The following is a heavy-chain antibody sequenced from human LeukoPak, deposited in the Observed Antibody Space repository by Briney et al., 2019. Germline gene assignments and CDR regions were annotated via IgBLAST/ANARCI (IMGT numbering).Heavy chain of an antibody. V-gene: IGHV3-53*01. J-gene: IGHJ4*02. CDR2: LYSDGNT. CDR1: GFTVITND. Sequence: GGSLRLSCAASGFTVITNDMTWVRQAPGKGLEWVSVLYSDGNTKYADSVQGRFTISRDNSKNTLYLEMNSLSPDDTAVYHCARGVEPLAANTLAYWGQGTLVTVSS. CDR3: ARGVEPLAANTLAY. D-gene: IGHD1-14*01.